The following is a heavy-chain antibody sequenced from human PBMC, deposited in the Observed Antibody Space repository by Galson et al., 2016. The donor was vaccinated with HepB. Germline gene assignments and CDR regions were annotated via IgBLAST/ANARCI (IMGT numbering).Heavy chain of an antibody. CDR3: AKGDDFWSGYYGGL. CDR1: GFTFSNYA. D-gene: IGHD3-3*01. V-gene: IGHV3-23*01. J-gene: IGHJ4*02. Sequence: SLRLSCAASGFTFSNYAMSWVRQAPGKGLEWVSGISGTGGTTYYAGSVKGRFTISRDNSKTTLYLRMNSLRAEDTAVYYCAKGDDFWSGYYGGLWGQGTLVTVSS. CDR2: ISGTGGTT.